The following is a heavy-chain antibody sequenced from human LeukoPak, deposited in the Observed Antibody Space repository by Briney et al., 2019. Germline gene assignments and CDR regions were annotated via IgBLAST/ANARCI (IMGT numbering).Heavy chain of an antibody. CDR1: GFTFSTYD. CDR2: IHTADDT. CDR3: AKDPGQQLYYFDY. D-gene: IGHD6-13*01. J-gene: IGHJ4*02. Sequence: GGSLRLSCVASGFTFSTYDMHWVRQAAGDRLEWVSSIHTADDTYYSDSVKGRFTISRENAKNLLYLQMNSLGVGDTAVYYCAKDPGQQLYYFDYWGQGTLVTVSS. V-gene: IGHV3-13*04.